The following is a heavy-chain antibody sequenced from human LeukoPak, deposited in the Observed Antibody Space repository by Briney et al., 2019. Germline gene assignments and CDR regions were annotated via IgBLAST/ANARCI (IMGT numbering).Heavy chain of an antibody. J-gene: IGHJ4*02. Sequence: GGPLRLSCAASGFTFSSYSINWVRQAPGKGLEWVSSISISSSYIYYADSVKGRFTISRDNAKNSLYLQMNSLRAEDTAVYYCARGPQKNGHSSGYPGYFDYWGQGTLVTVSS. CDR3: ARGPQKNGHSSGYPGYFDY. CDR1: GFTFSSYS. V-gene: IGHV3-21*01. D-gene: IGHD3-22*01. CDR2: ISISSSYI.